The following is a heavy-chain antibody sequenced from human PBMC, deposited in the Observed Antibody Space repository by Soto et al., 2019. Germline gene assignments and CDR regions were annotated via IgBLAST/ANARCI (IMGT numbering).Heavy chain of an antibody. CDR2: ISSSSSYT. V-gene: IGHV3-11*05. Sequence: QVQLVESGGGLVKPGGSLRLSCAASGFTFSDYYMSWIRQAPGKGLEWVSYISSSSSYTNYADSVKGQFTISRDNAKNPLYLQINSLRAEDTAVYYCARESAMASYAMDVWGQGTTVTVSS. CDR1: GFTFSDYY. J-gene: IGHJ6*02. CDR3: ARESAMASYAMDV. D-gene: IGHD5-18*01.